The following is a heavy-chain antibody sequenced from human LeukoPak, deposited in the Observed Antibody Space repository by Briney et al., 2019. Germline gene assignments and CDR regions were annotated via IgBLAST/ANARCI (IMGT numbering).Heavy chain of an antibody. CDR3: AKRVTMRAFDI. Sequence: PGGSLRLSCAASGFTFSSYWMSWVRQAPGKGLEWVANIKQDGSEKYYVDSVKGRFTISRDNAENSLYLQMNSLRAEDTAVYYCAKRVTMRAFDIWGQGTMVTVSS. D-gene: IGHD3-10*01. CDR1: GFTFSSYW. CDR2: IKQDGSEK. J-gene: IGHJ3*02. V-gene: IGHV3-7*01.